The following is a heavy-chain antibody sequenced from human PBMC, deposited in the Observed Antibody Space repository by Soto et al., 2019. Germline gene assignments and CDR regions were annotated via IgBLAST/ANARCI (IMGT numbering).Heavy chain of an antibody. V-gene: IGHV3-23*01. D-gene: IGHD4-17*01. J-gene: IGHJ6*02. CDR3: ASHSYGDYAPVTWGDRGYYYGMDV. CDR1: GFTFSSYA. CDR2: ISGSGGST. Sequence: GGSLRLSCAASGFTFSSYAMSWVRQAPGKGLEWVSAISGSGGSTYYADSVKGRFTISRDNSKNTLYLQMNSLRAEDTAVYYCASHSYGDYAPVTWGDRGYYYGMDVWGQGTTVTVSS.